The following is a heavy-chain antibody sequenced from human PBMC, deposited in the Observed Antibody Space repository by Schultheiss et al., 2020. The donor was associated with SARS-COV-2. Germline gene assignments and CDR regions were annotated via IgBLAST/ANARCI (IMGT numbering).Heavy chain of an antibody. CDR3: ARDNPSGYLYYYMDV. J-gene: IGHJ6*03. CDR1: GFTFSSYA. V-gene: IGHV3-64*01. Sequence: GESLKISCAASGFTFSSYAMHWVRQAPGKGLEYVSAISSNGGSTYYANSVKGRFTISRDNSKNTLYLQMGSLRAEDMDVYYCARDNPSGYLYYYMDVWGKGSTVTV. CDR2: ISSNGGST. D-gene: IGHD3-22*01.